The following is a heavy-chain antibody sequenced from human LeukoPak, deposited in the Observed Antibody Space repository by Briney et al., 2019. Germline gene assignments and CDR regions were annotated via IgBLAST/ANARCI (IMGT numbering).Heavy chain of an antibody. V-gene: IGHV1-69*13. CDR2: IIPIFGTA. Sequence: SVKVSCKASGYTFTNYGISWVRQAPGQGLEWMGGIIPIFGTANYAQMFQGRVTITADESTSTAYMELSSLRSEDTAVYYCARGRSSGSWDYWGQGTLVTVSS. CDR3: ARGRSSGSWDY. J-gene: IGHJ4*02. CDR1: GYTFTNYG. D-gene: IGHD6-19*01.